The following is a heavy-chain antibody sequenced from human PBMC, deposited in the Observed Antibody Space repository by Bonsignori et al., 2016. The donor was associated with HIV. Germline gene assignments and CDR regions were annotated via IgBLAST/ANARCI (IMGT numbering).Heavy chain of an antibody. D-gene: IGHD3/OR15-3a*01. CDR3: ARQSWYSDFWTDIRYYYYYMDV. Sequence: SETLSLTCAVSGYSISSGFYWGWIRQPPGKGLEWIGSIYHSGGTNYNPSLKSRVTISVDTSKNQFSLKLSSVTAADTAVYYCARQSWYSDFWTDIRYYYYYMDVWGKGTTVTVSS. CDR1: GYSISSGFY. CDR2: IYHSGGT. V-gene: IGHV4-38-2*01. J-gene: IGHJ6*03.